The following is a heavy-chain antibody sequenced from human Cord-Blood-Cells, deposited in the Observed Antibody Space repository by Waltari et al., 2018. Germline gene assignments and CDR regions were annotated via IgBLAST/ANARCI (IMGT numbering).Heavy chain of an antibody. V-gene: IGHV4-34*01. D-gene: IGHD7-27*01. CDR2: INHSGST. CDR1: GGSFSGYY. CDR3: ARGFWGTYYSDY. J-gene: IGHJ4*02. Sequence: QVQLQQWGAGLLKPSETLSLTCAVYGGSFSGYYWSWIRQPPGKGLEWIGEINHSGSTNYNPSLKSRVTISVDTSKNQFSLKLSSVTAADTAVYYCARGFWGTYYSDYWGQGTLVTVSS.